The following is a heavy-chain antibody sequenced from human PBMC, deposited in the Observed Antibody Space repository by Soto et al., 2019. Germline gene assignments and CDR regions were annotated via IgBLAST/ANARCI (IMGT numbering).Heavy chain of an antibody. D-gene: IGHD2-21*02. CDR1: GEXISSSSDC. CDR3: ARQRTTVVTQAYFDH. CDR2: IYYSGRT. Sequence: EXLSLTCIFSGEXISSSSDCWGWIRQPPGKGFDWIGIIYYSGRTYYNSSFKSRVTISIDTSKNQFSLKLSSLTATDTAVSYCARQRTTVVTQAYFDHWGQGALGTVSS. V-gene: IGHV4-39*01. J-gene: IGHJ4*02.